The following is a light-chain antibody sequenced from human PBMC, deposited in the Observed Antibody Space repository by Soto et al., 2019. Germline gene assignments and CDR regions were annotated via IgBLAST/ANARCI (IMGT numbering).Light chain of an antibody. CDR2: RNN. J-gene: IGLJ2*01. CDR1: SSNIGSNY. CDR3: GGWDDSLSGPV. V-gene: IGLV1-47*01. Sequence: QSALTQPPSASGTPGQRVNISCSGSSSNIGSNYVYWYRQFPGTAPKLLIQRNNQRPSGVPARFSGSKSGTSASLAISGLRSEDEADYYCGGWDDSLSGPVFCGGTKLTVL.